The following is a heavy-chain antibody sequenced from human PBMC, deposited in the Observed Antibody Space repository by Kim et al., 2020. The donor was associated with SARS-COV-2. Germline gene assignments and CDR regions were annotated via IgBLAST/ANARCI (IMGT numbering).Heavy chain of an antibody. D-gene: IGHD2-15*01. J-gene: IGHJ4*02. CDR2: GRST. Sequence: GRSTSNADSVKGRFTITRDNANNTLYLQMNSLRAEDTDVYYCASGLTPVQYWGQGTLVTVSS. CDR3: ASGLTPVQY. V-gene: IGHV3-74*01.